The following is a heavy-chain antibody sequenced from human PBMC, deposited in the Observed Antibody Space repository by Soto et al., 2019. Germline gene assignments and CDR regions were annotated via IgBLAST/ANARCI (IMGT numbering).Heavy chain of an antibody. CDR2: IDPSDFYT. D-gene: IGHD3-10*01. V-gene: IGHV5-10-1*01. CDR1: GYSFTSYW. Sequence: GESLKISCKGSGYSFTSYWISWVRQMPGKGLEWMGRIDPSDFYTNYSPSFRGHVTISADKSISTAYLQWSSLKASDTAMYYCASLYYYGSGSYRHLYGMDVWGQGTTVTVSS. CDR3: ASLYYYGSGSYRHLYGMDV. J-gene: IGHJ6*02.